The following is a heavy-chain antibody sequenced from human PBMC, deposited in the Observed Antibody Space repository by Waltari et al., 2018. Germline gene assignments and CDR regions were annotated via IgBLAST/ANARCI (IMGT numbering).Heavy chain of an antibody. V-gene: IGHV3-30*01. CDR2: ISYDGSNK. Sequence: QVQLVESGGGVVQPGRSLRLSCAASGFTFSSYAMHWVRQAPGKGLEWVAVISYDGSNKDYADSVKGRFTISRDNSKNTLYLQMNSLRAEDTAVYYCARGDYYDSSGYYYWGQGTLVTVSS. D-gene: IGHD3-22*01. CDR1: GFTFSSYA. CDR3: ARGDYYDSSGYYY. J-gene: IGHJ4*02.